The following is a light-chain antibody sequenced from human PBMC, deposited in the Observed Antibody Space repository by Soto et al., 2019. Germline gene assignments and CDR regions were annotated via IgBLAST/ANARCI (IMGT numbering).Light chain of an antibody. CDR2: DAS. CDR1: RSISNY. J-gene: IGKJ5*01. Sequence: EIVLTQSPATLSLSPGERATLSCKASRSISNYLAWYQQKPGQAHRLLIYDASNRATDIPARFSGSGSGTDFALTISSLEPEDSAVYYCQQRSNWPPITFGRGTRLEIK. V-gene: IGKV3-11*01. CDR3: QQRSNWPPIT.